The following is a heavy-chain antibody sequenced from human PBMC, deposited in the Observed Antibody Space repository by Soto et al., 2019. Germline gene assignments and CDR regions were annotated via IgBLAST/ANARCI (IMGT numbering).Heavy chain of an antibody. CDR3: ARSSPTDPYYYFMDV. Sequence: ELQLVESGGGLVQPGGSLRLSCAASGFSVSNSYMSWVRQAPGKGLEWVSVIYSAGTTYYEDSVRGRFTISRDNSKNTLCLQMNSLRPEDTAVYYCARSSPTDPYYYFMDVWGRGTTVTVSS. CDR2: IYSAGTT. CDR1: GFSVSNSY. V-gene: IGHV3-66*01. J-gene: IGHJ6*03.